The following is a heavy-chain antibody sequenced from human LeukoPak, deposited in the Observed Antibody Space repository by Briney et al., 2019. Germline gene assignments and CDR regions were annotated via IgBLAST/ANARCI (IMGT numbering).Heavy chain of an antibody. CDR2: IYTSGST. J-gene: IGHJ4*02. D-gene: IGHD6-13*01. Sequence: SETLSLTXTASGGSISSYYWSWIRQPAGKGLEWIGRIYTSGSTNYNPSLTRRGTMSVDTSKNPFSLKLSSVTAADTAVYYCARDSSEGKRAAAASFDYWGQGTLVTVSS. V-gene: IGHV4-4*07. CDR3: ARDSSEGKRAAAASFDY. CDR1: GGSISSYY.